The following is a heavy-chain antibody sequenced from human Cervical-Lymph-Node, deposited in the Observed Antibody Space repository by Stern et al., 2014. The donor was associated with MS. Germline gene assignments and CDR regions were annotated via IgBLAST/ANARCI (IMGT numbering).Heavy chain of an antibody. CDR1: GGSISSGDYS. Sequence: QVQLVESGSGLVQPSQTLSLTCAVSGGSISSGDYSWSWIRQPPGKSLEWIGYIVHSGSTYYNPSLKIRVSISVDRSKNQFSLKLSSVTAADTAMYYCARIFGGNFDNWGQGTLVTVSS. CDR2: IVHSGST. V-gene: IGHV4-30-2*01. J-gene: IGHJ4*02. CDR3: ARIFGGNFDN. D-gene: IGHD4-23*01.